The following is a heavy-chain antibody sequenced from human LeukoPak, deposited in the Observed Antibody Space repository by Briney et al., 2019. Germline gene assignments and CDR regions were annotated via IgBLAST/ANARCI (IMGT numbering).Heavy chain of an antibody. CDR2: ISNLGST. Sequence: SDTLSLTCAVSGYSISSGYYWGLLRAPPGKGEWRIASISNLGSTFSNPSLKSRVTISVDTSKNQFSLKLRTVTAADTAVYYCASNVGSGYSGQFDYWGQGTVVAVSS. CDR3: ASNVGSGYSGQFDY. CDR1: GYSISSGYY. D-gene: IGHD3-22*01. J-gene: IGHJ4*02. V-gene: IGHV4-38-2*01.